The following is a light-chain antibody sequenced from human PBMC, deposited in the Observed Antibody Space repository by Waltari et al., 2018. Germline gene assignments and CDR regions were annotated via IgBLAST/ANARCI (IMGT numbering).Light chain of an antibody. CDR2: EAS. J-gene: IGLJ2*01. CDR1: SSDVGSYNL. V-gene: IGLV2-23*01. CDR3: SSYAGNCNLVV. Sequence: QCALTQSASVSGSPGQSITISCTGTSSDVGSYNLVSWYQQHPGKAPKLMIYEASKRPSGVSNRFSGSKSGNTASLTISGLQAEDEADYYCSSYAGNCNLVVFGGGTKLTVL.